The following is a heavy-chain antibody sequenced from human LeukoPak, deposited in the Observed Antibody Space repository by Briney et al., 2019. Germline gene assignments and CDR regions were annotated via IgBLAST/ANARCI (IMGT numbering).Heavy chain of an antibody. D-gene: IGHD4-17*01. J-gene: IGHJ5*02. V-gene: IGHV1-2*02. Sequence: ASVKVSCKASGYTFTGYYMHWVRQAPGKGLDGRGWINPNSGGTNYAQKFQGRVTMTRDTSISTAYLELSRLRSDDTAVYYCAREDGDSIPNWFDPWGQGTLVTVSS. CDR1: GYTFTGYY. CDR3: AREDGDSIPNWFDP. CDR2: INPNSGGT.